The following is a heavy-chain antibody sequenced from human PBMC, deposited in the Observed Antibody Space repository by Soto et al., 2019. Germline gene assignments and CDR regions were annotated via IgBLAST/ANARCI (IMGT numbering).Heavy chain of an antibody. CDR2: LSDSVGST. D-gene: IGHD3-3*01. CDR1: GLTFSSNA. J-gene: IGHJ5*01. CDR3: AKHESRGVVPDNWVDS. Sequence: GGTLRLSCAASGLTFSSNAMSWVSQAPGRGLEWVSGLSDSVGSTYYADSVKGRFTISRDNSKNTLYLQMNSLRAEDTAVYYCAKHESRGVVPDNWVDSWGQGTMVTVSS. V-gene: IGHV3-23*01.